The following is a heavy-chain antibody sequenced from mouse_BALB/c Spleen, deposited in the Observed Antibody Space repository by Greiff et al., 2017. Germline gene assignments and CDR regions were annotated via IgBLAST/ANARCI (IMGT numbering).Heavy chain of an antibody. J-gene: IGHJ2*01. CDR1: GYAFTNYL. CDR3: AREGSGYFDY. Sequence: QVQLKQSGAELVRPGTSVKVSCKASGYAFTNYLIEWVKQRPGQGLEWIGVINPGSGGTNYNEKFKGKATLTADKSSSTAYMQLSSLTSDDSAVYFCAREGSGYFDYWGQGTTLTVSS. V-gene: IGHV1-54*01. CDR2: INPGSGGT. D-gene: IGHD3-1*01.